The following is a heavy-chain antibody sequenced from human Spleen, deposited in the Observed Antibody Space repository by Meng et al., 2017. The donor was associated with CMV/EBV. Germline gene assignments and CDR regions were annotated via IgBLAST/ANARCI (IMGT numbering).Heavy chain of an antibody. CDR3: AILPPRYNWNDVPTRAFDI. Sequence: ASVKVSCKASGYPFNSYGISWLRQAPGQGLEWMGWINPNSGGTNYAQKFQGRVTMTRNTSISTAYMELSSLRSEDTAVYYCAILPPRYNWNDVPTRAFDIWGQGTMVTVSS. CDR1: GYPFNSYG. V-gene: IGHV1-8*01. D-gene: IGHD1-1*01. CDR2: INPNSGGT. J-gene: IGHJ3*02.